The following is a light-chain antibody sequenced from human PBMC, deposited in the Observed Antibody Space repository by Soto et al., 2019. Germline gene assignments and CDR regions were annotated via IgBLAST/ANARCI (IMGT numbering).Light chain of an antibody. J-gene: IGKJ2*01. CDR3: QQYNNWPYT. CDR1: QSVSSN. V-gene: IGKV3-15*01. Sequence: EIVMTQSPATLSVSPGERATLSCRATQSVSSNLAWYQQKPGQAPRLLIYGASTRAIGIPARFSGSGSGTEFTLTISSLQSEDFAVYFCQQYNNWPYTFGQGTKLEIK. CDR2: GAS.